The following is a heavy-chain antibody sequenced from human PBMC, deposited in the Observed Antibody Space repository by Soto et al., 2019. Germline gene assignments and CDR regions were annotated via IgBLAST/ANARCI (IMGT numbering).Heavy chain of an antibody. J-gene: IGHJ6*02. Sequence: ETLSLTCAVYGGSFSGYYWRWIRQPPGKGLEWIGEINHSGSTNYNPSLKSRVTISVDTSKNQFSLKLSSVTAADTAVYYCARRPAPSLRFLGWSKPYYYYYGMDVWGHGTTVTSSS. CDR1: GGSFSGYY. D-gene: IGHD3-3*01. CDR3: ARRPAPSLRFLGWSKPYYYYYGMDV. CDR2: INHSGST. V-gene: IGHV4-34*01.